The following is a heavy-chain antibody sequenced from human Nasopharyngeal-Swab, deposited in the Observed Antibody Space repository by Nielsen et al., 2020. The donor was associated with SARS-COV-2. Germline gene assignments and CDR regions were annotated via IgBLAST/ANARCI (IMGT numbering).Heavy chain of an antibody. V-gene: IGHV4-34*01. Sequence: SQTLSLPCAVYGGSFSGYYWSWIRQPPGKWLEWIGEINHSGSNNYNPSLKSRVTISVDTSKNQFSLKLSSVTAADTAVYYCARGRYFDILTGYYYFDYWGQGTLVTVSS. J-gene: IGHJ4*02. D-gene: IGHD3-9*01. CDR2: INHSGSN. CDR3: ARGRYFDILTGYYYFDY. CDR1: GGSFSGYY.